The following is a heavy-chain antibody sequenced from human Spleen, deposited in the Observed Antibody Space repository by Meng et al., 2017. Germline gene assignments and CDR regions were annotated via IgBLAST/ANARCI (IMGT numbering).Heavy chain of an antibody. CDR2: IYYSGTT. CDR3: ATIDYGEVFFVY. J-gene: IGHJ4*02. CDR1: GGSINSGGYY. V-gene: IGHV4-31*01. Sequence: GPLQESGPGRVKPSQTLSLTCTVSGGSINSGGYYWNWIRQHPGKGLEWIGYIYYSGTTSYNPSLESPVTISMDTSKNQFSLRLGSVTAADTAVYYCATIDYGEVFFVYWGQGTLVTVSS. D-gene: IGHD4-17*01.